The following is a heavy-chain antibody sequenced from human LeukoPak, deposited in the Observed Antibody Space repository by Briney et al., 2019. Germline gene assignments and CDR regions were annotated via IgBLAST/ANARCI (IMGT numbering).Heavy chain of an antibody. J-gene: IGHJ4*02. D-gene: IGHD6-13*01. Sequence: GASVKVSCKASGGTFSSYAISWVRQAPGQGLEWMGGIIPIFGTANYAQKFRGRVTITADKSTRTAYMELSSLRSEDTAVYYCAKAGAAAGTYYFDYWGQGTLVTVSS. V-gene: IGHV1-69*06. CDR3: AKAGAAAGTYYFDY. CDR1: GGTFSSYA. CDR2: IIPIFGTA.